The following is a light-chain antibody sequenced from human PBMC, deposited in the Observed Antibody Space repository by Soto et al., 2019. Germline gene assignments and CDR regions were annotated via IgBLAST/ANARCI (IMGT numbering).Light chain of an antibody. CDR1: QTVSSY. Sequence: DIQMTQSPCSLSASVVDRVNSTFRASQTVSSYLNWYQQKPGTVPKLLIYKASTLKSGVPSRFSGSGSGTEFTLTISSLQSEDFAVYYCQQYTNWMWTFGQGTKVDI. V-gene: IGKV1-5*03. CDR2: KAS. J-gene: IGKJ1*01. CDR3: QQYTNWMWT.